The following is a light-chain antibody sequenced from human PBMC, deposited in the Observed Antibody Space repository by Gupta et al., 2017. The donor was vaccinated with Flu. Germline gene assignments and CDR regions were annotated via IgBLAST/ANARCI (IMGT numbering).Light chain of an antibody. V-gene: IGLV1-44*01. CDR3: AAWDDSLNGHYV. J-gene: IGLJ1*01. Sequence: QSVLAQPPSASGTPGQRVTITCSGSSSNIVSNAVNWYQQVPGTSPKLLIYDSNQRPSGVPDRFAGSKSGTSASLAIRGLQSEDEADYYCAAWDDSLNGHYVFGTGTKVTVL. CDR2: DSN. CDR1: SSNIVSNA.